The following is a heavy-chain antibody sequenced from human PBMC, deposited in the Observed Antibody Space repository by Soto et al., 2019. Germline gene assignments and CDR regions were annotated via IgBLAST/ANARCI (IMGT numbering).Heavy chain of an antibody. CDR2: ISYDGSNK. V-gene: IGHV3-30-3*01. J-gene: IGHJ6*02. D-gene: IGHD3-3*01. Sequence: WESLSLSCAASVFTFSSYAMHWVRQAPGKGLDLVAVISYDGSNKYYADPVKGRFTISRDNSKNTLYLQMNSLRAEDTAVYYCARDRSGVFGVVKIYYYYGMDVWGQGTTVTVSS. CDR3: ARDRSGVFGVVKIYYYYGMDV. CDR1: VFTFSSYA.